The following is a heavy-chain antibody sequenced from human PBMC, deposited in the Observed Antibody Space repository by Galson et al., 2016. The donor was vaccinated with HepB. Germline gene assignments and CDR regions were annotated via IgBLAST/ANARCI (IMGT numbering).Heavy chain of an antibody. CDR2: IHYSGST. D-gene: IGHD6-19*01. Sequence: TLSLTCNVSGGSISSGGYYWSWIRQHPGKGLEWIGYIHYSGSTFYNPSLKSRVSISVDTSKNQSSLRLSSVTAADTAVYYCATQASGWYYGAFDVWGQGTMVTVSS. CDR1: GGSISSGGYY. V-gene: IGHV4-31*03. CDR3: ATQASGWYYGAFDV. J-gene: IGHJ3*01.